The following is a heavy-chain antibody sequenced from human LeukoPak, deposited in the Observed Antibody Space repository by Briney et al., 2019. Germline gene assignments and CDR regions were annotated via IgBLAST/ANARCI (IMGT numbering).Heavy chain of an antibody. D-gene: IGHD3-22*01. Sequence: ASVKVSCKASGYTFTGYYMHWVRQAPGQGLEWMGWINPNSGGTNYAQKFQGRVTMTRDTSISTAYMELSRLRSDDTAVYFCARERYDSRATDYWGQGTLVTVSS. CDR1: GYTFTGYY. V-gene: IGHV1-2*02. J-gene: IGHJ4*02. CDR2: INPNSGGT. CDR3: ARERYDSRATDY.